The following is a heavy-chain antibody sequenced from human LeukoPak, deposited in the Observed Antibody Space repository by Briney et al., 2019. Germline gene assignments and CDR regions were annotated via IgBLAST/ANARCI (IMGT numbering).Heavy chain of an antibody. CDR2: ISGSGGST. CDR3: AKVETAAAATLRGFDY. D-gene: IGHD6-13*01. CDR1: GFTFSSYA. J-gene: IGHJ4*02. V-gene: IGHV3-23*01. Sequence: PGGSLRLSCAASGFTFSSYAMSWFRQAPGKGLEWVSAISGSGGSTYYADSVKGRFTISRDNSKNTLYLQMNSLRAEDTAVYYCAKVETAAAATLRGFDYWGQGTLVTVSS.